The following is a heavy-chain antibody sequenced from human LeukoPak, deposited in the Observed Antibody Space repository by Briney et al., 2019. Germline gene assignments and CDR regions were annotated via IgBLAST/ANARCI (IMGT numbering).Heavy chain of an antibody. CDR3: ARDNTSTGPFDY. CDR1: GYTFTSYY. V-gene: IGHV1-46*01. Sequence: ASVKVSCKASGYTFTSYYMHWVRQAPGQGLEWMGIIDPSGGSTSYAQKFQGRATMTRDTSTSTVYMELSSLRSEDTAVYCCARDNTSTGPFDYWGQGTLVTVSS. J-gene: IGHJ4*02. CDR2: IDPSGGST. D-gene: IGHD1-1*01.